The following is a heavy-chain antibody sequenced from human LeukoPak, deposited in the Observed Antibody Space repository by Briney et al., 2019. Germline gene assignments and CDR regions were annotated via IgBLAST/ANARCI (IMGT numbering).Heavy chain of an antibody. Sequence: GGSLRLSCAASGFTVSSNYMSWVRQAPGKGLEWVSVIYSGGSTYYADSVKGRFTISRDNSKNTLYLQMNSQRAEDTAVYYCAKDGDSSGWYYFDYWGQGTLVTVSS. CDR2: IYSGGST. J-gene: IGHJ4*02. CDR3: AKDGDSSGWYYFDY. CDR1: GFTVSSNY. V-gene: IGHV3-53*05. D-gene: IGHD6-19*01.